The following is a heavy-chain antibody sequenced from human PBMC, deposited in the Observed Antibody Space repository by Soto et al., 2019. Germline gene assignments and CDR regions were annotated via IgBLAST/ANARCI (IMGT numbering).Heavy chain of an antibody. D-gene: IGHD3-22*01. Sequence: QVQLVESGGGVVQPGRSLRLSCAASGFSFNTYGLHWVRQAPGKGLEWVAAISFDGGNQYYADSVKGRFTISRDNSKSTLYLQMSSLGAEGTAMYICAKDTRVTAASSGGWFAPWGQGTLAIVSS. CDR1: GFSFNTYG. CDR2: ISFDGGNQ. J-gene: IGHJ5*02. CDR3: AKDTRVTAASSGGWFAP. V-gene: IGHV3-30*18.